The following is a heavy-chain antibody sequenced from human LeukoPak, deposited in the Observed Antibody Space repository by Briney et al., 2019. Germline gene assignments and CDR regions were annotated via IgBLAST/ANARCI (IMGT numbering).Heavy chain of an antibody. CDR3: ARVLTYFDL. V-gene: IGHV3-74*01. CDR2: ITHEGGDA. CDR1: GFTFSAHW. J-gene: IGHJ5*01. Sequence: GGSLRLSRAGSGFTFSAHWMHWVRHGPGKGLVWVARITHEGGDANYADSVKGRFTISRDNANKVLYLEMNSLTADDTGVYYCARVLTYFDLWGQGTLVTVSS.